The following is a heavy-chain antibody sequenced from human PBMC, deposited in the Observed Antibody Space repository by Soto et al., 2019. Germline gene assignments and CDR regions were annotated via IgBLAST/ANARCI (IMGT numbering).Heavy chain of an antibody. D-gene: IGHD6-13*01. V-gene: IGHV3-30-3*01. CDR1: GFALRSYA. Sequence: GGSMRISXAACGFALRSYAMHGVRQAPGKGLEWVAVISYDGSNKYYADTVKGRFTISRDNSKNTLYLQMNSLRAEDTAVYYCARGPATWQQPAGSCWFGPWGQATLVTVSS. CDR3: ARGPATWQQPAGSCWFGP. J-gene: IGHJ5*02. CDR2: ISYDGSNK.